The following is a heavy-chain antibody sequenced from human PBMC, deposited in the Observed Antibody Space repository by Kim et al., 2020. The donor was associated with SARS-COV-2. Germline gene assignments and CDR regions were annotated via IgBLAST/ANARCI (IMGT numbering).Heavy chain of an antibody. J-gene: IGHJ4*02. CDR1: GFSFSSHW. V-gene: IGHV3-74*01. Sequence: GVSLRLSCAASGFSFSSHWMHWVSQVPGTGRVWISRIDADGSTSYADLVKGRCTISRGNAQNMLNFQMNSLRADDTAVYYCVRDGLYASGRWFFDLWGQG. CDR2: IDADGST. D-gene: IGHD3-22*01. CDR3: VRDGLYASGRWFFDL.